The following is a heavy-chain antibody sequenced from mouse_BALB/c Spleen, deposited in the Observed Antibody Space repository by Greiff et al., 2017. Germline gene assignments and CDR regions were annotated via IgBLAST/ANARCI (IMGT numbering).Heavy chain of an antibody. CDR3: ARESYYYGSSYAMDY. V-gene: IGHV3-2*02. D-gene: IGHD1-1*01. CDR2: ISYSGST. Sequence: EVKLQESGPGLVKPSQSLSLTCTVTGYSITSDYAWNWIRQFPGNKLEWMGYISYSGSTSYNPSLKSRISITRDTSKNQFFLQLNSVTTEDTATYYCARESYYYGSSYAMDYWGQGTSVTVSS. J-gene: IGHJ4*01. CDR1: GYSITSDYA.